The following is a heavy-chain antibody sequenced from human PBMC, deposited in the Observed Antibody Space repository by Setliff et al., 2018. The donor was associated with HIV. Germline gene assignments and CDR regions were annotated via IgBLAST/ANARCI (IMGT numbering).Heavy chain of an antibody. CDR1: GFTITNYA. J-gene: IGHJ6*03. Sequence: GGSLRLSCGASGFTITNYAMHWVRQAPGKGLEWVAVVSFDGIVVYYADSLKGRFTISRDNSKNTLYLQMDNLTFEDTAVYYCARDPTSRWGYYMDVWGKGTTVTVSS. CDR2: VSFDGIVV. D-gene: IGHD2-2*01. CDR3: ARDPTSRWGYYMDV. V-gene: IGHV3-30*03.